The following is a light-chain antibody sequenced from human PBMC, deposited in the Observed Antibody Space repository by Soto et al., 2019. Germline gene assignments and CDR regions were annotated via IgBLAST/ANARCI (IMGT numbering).Light chain of an antibody. CDR3: QQRSNWPLT. CDR2: DAS. Sequence: EIVLTQSPATLSLSPGERATLSCRASQSVSSYLAWYQQKPGQAPRLLIYDASNRATGIPPGFSGSGSGTDFTLTISSLEPEDFAVYYCQQRSNWPLTFGGGTNVEIK. V-gene: IGKV3-11*01. CDR1: QSVSSY. J-gene: IGKJ4*01.